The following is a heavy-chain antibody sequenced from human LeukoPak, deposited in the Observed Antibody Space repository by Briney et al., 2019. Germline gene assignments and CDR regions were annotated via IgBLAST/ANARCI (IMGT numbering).Heavy chain of an antibody. Sequence: GGSLRLSCAASGFTFSGSAMHWVRQASGKGLEWVGRIRGKANNYATAYAASVKGRFTISRDDSKNTEYLQMNSLKSEDTAVYYCTPELLDYWGQGTLVTVSS. CDR3: TPELLDY. D-gene: IGHD1-7*01. CDR2: IRGKANNYAT. CDR1: GFTFSGSA. V-gene: IGHV3-73*01. J-gene: IGHJ4*02.